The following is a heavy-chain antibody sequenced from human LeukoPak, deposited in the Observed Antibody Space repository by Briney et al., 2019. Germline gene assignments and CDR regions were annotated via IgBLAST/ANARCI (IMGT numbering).Heavy chain of an antibody. CDR2: ISGTGLDT. V-gene: IGHV3-23*01. CDR3: AKEGQTVAGNGYFDY. Sequence: GGSLRLSCEASGFTFSTFAMIWVRQPPGKGLEWVSSISGTGLDTYYADSVKGRFTVSRDNSQNTLYLHMNSLRDEDTALYYCAKEGQTVAGNGYFDYWGQGTLVTVSS. J-gene: IGHJ4*02. CDR1: GFTFSTFA. D-gene: IGHD6-19*01.